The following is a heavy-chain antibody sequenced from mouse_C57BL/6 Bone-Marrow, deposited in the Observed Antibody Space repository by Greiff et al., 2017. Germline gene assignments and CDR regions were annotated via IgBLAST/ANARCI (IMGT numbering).Heavy chain of an antibody. J-gene: IGHJ2*01. D-gene: IGHD2-5*01. CDR3: ARGVYYSNSYYFDD. CDR2: IYPGRGST. V-gene: IGHV1-55*01. CDR1: GYTFTSYW. Sequence: QVQLQQPGAELVKPGASVKMSCKASGYTFTSYWITWVKQRPGQGLEWIGDIYPGRGSTNYNEKFKSKATLTVDTSSSTAYMQLSSLTSEDSAVYYCARGVYYSNSYYFDDWGKGTTLTVSS.